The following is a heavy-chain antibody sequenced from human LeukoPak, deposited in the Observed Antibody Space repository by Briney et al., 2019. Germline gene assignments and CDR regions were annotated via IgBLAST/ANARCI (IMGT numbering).Heavy chain of an antibody. CDR2: IYPGDSDT. CDR1: GYSFTTYW. V-gene: IGHV5-51*01. D-gene: IGHD3-9*01. CDR3: AREGMNYDILTAYSLYYFDY. Sequence: GESLKISCKGSGYSFTTYWIGWVRQMPGKGLEWMGIIYPGDSDTRYSPSFQGQVTISADKSINTAYLQWTSLKASDTAMYYCAREGMNYDILTAYSLYYFDYWGQGTLVTVSS. J-gene: IGHJ4*02.